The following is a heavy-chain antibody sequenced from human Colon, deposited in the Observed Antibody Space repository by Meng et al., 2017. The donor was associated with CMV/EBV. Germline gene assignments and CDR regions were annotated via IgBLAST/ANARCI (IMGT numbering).Heavy chain of an antibody. CDR3: ATDPSTVTTNY. CDR2: ISRDGRNK. Sequence: GSSLKISCAASGFSFITSSMHWVRQAPGKGLEYVSAISRDGRNKYYADSLKGRFTISRDNSKDTLYLEMGNLRPEDTAVYYCATDPSTVTTNYWGQGTLVTVSS. D-gene: IGHD4-17*01. J-gene: IGHJ4*02. CDR1: GFSFITSS. V-gene: IGHV3-64*02.